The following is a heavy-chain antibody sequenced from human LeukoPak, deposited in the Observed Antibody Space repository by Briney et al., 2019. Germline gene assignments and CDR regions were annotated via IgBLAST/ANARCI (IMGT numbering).Heavy chain of an antibody. Sequence: GGSLRLSCAASGFTFSSYGMHWVRQAPGKGLEWVAVIWYDGSNKYYADSVKGRFTISRDNSKNTLYLQMNSLRAEDTAVYYCARASRRLEGDYYGMDVWGQGTTVTVSS. J-gene: IGHJ6*02. CDR2: IWYDGSNK. CDR3: ARASRRLEGDYYGMDV. CDR1: GFTFSSYG. V-gene: IGHV3-33*01.